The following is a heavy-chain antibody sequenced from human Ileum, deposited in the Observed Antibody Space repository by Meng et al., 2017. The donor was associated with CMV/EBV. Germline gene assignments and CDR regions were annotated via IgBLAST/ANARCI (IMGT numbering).Heavy chain of an antibody. V-gene: IGHV3-23*01. CDR3: AKDVYSYGPRGSDY. Sequence: GESLKISCAASGFSFNNYAINWVRQAPGQGLEWVSTISGSGGSTFYADSVRGRFTVPRDNSKNTLYLQMNSLRVEDTAVYYCAKDVYSYGPRGSDYWGLGTLVTVSS. D-gene: IGHD5-18*01. CDR2: ISGSGGST. J-gene: IGHJ4*02. CDR1: GFSFNNYA.